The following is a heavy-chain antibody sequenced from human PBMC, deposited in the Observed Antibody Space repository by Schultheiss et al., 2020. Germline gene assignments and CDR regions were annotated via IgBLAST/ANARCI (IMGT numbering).Heavy chain of an antibody. CDR2: INHSGST. D-gene: IGHD3-10*01. V-gene: IGHV4-34*01. CDR1: GGSFSGYY. CDR3: ASIIRGVIIGRNWFDP. Sequence: SQPLSLTCAVYGGSFSGYYWSWIRQPPGKGLEWIGEINHSGSTNYNPSLKSRVTISVDTSKNQFSLKLSSVTAADTAVYYCASIIRGVIIGRNWFDPWGQGTLVTVSS. J-gene: IGHJ5*02.